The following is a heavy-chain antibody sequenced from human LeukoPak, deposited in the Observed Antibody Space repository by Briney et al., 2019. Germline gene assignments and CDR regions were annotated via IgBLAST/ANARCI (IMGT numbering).Heavy chain of an antibody. CDR3: ARRSGWASFAY. CDR1: GYTFTAHD. J-gene: IGHJ4*02. Sequence: ASVKVSCKASGYTFTAHDINWVRQAPGQGLEWMGWMNPNSGNTGYAQKFQGRVTITRNTSTSTAYMELSSLRSEDTAVYYCARRSGWASFAYWGQGTLVTVSS. CDR2: MNPNSGNT. V-gene: IGHV1-8*03. D-gene: IGHD6-19*01.